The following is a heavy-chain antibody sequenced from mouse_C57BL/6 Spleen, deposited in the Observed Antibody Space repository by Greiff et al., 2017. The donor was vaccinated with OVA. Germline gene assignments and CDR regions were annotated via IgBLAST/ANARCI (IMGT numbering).Heavy chain of an antibody. CDR3: ARDGITTVVADDY. D-gene: IGHD1-1*01. V-gene: IGHV1-59*01. CDR2: IDPSDSYT. CDR1: GYTFTSYW. Sequence: QVQLKQPGAELVRPGTSVKLSCKASGYTFTSYWMHWVKQRPGQGLEWIGVIDPSDSYTNYNQKFKGKATLTVDTSSSTAYMQLSSLTSEDSAVYYCARDGITTVVADDYWGQGTTLTVSS. J-gene: IGHJ2*01.